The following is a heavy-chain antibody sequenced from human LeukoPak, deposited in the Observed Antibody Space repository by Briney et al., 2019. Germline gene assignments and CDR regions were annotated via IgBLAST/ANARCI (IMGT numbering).Heavy chain of an antibody. J-gene: IGHJ6*02. CDR1: GFTVSSNY. V-gene: IGHV3-66*01. CDR3: ARESVWGYCNGGSCYPLVMDV. D-gene: IGHD2-15*01. Sequence: GGSLRLSCAASGFTVSSNYMSWVRQAPGKGLEWVSVIYSGGSTYYADSVKGRFTISRDNSKNTLYLQMNSLRAEDTAVYYCARESVWGYCNGGSCYPLVMDVWGQGTTVTVSS. CDR2: IYSGGST.